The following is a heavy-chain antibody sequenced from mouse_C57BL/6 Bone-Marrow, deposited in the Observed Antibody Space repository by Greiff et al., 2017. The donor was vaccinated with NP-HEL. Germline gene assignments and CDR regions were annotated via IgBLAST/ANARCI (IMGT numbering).Heavy chain of an antibody. V-gene: IGHV1-81*01. CDR2: IYPRSGNT. D-gene: IGHD2-5*01. CDR3: ARDSNSWFAY. J-gene: IGHJ3*01. CDR1: GYTFTSYG. Sequence: QVQLKHSGAELARPGASVKLSCKASGYTFTSYGISWVKQRTGQGLEWIGEIYPRSGNTYYNEKFKGKATLTADKSSSTAYMELRSLTSEDSAVYFCARDSNSWFAYWGQGTLVTVSA.